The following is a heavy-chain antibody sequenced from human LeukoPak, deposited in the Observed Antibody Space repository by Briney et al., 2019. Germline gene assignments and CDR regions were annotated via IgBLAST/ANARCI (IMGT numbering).Heavy chain of an antibody. D-gene: IGHD5-18*01. J-gene: IGHJ4*02. V-gene: IGHV3-48*03. CDR1: GFTFSSYE. CDR3: ANDLGWIQLNLG. CDR2: ISSSGSSI. Sequence: GGSLRLSCAASGFTFSSYEMNWVRQAPGKGLEWVSYISSSGSSIYYADSVKGRFTISRDNSKNTVYLQMNSLRAEDTAVYYCANDLGWIQLNLGRGQGTLVTVSS.